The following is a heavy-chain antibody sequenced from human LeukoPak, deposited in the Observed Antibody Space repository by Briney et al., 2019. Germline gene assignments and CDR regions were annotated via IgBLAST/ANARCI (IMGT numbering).Heavy chain of an antibody. V-gene: IGHV4-38-2*02. CDR1: GYSISSGYY. CDR2: IYHSGST. CDR3: ARGWHDAFDI. J-gene: IGHJ3*02. Sequence: SETLSLTCTISGYSISSGYYWGWIRQPPGKGLEWIGSIYHSGSTYYNPSLKSRVTISVDTSKNQFSLKLSSVTAADTAVYYCARGWHDAFDIWGQGTMVTVSS. D-gene: IGHD2-15*01.